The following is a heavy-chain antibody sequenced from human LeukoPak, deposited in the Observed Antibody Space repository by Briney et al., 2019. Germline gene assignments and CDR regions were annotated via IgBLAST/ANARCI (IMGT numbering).Heavy chain of an antibody. Sequence: VASVNVSCKVSGYTLTELSIHWVRQAPGKGLEWMGGVNPEDGETIYAQKFQGRVTMTEDTPIDTTYMEVSSLRSEDTAVYFCAIAQNWKAGWFDPWGQGTLVTVSS. D-gene: IGHD1-1*01. V-gene: IGHV1-24*01. J-gene: IGHJ5*02. CDR1: GYTLTELS. CDR3: AIAQNWKAGWFDP. CDR2: VNPEDGET.